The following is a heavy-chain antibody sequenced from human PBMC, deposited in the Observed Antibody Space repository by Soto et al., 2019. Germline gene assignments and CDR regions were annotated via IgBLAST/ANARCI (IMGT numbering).Heavy chain of an antibody. V-gene: IGHV3-33*01. D-gene: IGHD6-13*01. CDR3: ARDFAGIAAAYLTPFSYYYYYRYV. CDR2: IWYDGSNK. Sequence: QVQLVESGGGVVQPGRSLRLSCAASGFTFSSYGMHWVRQAPGKGLEWVAVIWYDGSNKYYADSVKGRFTISRDNSKNTLYLQMNSLRADYTAVYYCARDFAGIAAAYLTPFSYYYYYRYVWGKGTTVTVS. J-gene: IGHJ6*03. CDR1: GFTFSSYG.